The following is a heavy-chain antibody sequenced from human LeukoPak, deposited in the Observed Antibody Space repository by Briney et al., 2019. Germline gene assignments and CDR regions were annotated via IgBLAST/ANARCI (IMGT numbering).Heavy chain of an antibody. J-gene: IGHJ4*02. V-gene: IGHV3-74*03. CDR1: QFTW. CDR3: VGNTYGWLES. CDR2: MNSDGSNI. D-gene: IGHD5-18*01. Sequence: GGSLRLSYAPSQFTWMHWVRQPPGKGLVWVSRMNSDGSNIAYADSVKGRFTISRDNAKNTLYLQMNSLRAEDTAVYYCVGNTYGWLESWGQGTLVTVSS.